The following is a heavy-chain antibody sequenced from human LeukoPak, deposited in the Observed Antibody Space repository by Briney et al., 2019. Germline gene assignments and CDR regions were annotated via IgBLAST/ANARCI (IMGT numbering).Heavy chain of an antibody. V-gene: IGHV3-9*01. CDR2: ISWNSGSI. CDR1: GFTFDDYA. D-gene: IGHD3-3*01. J-gene: IGHJ4*02. Sequence: PGGSLRLSCAASGFTFDDYAMHWVRQAPGKGLEWVSGISWNSGSIGYADSVKGRFTISRDNAKNSLYLQMNSLRAEDTALYYCATEKSRSRLRFLEWLPFDYWGQGTLVTVSS. CDR3: ATEKSRSRLRFLEWLPFDY.